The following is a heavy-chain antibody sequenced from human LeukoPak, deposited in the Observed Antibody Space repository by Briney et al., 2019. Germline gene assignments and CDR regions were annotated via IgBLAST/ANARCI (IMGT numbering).Heavy chain of an antibody. V-gene: IGHV1-3*01. CDR3: ARGSIESGSYYYYFDY. Sequence: ASVKVSCKASGYTFSGYAMHWVRQAPGQRLEWMGWINVGKGDTKYSQKFQGRVSITSDTSASTAYMELSRLRSDDTAVYYCARGSIESGSYYYYFDYWGQGTLVTVSS. D-gene: IGHD1-26*01. CDR2: INVGKGDT. CDR1: GYTFSGYA. J-gene: IGHJ4*02.